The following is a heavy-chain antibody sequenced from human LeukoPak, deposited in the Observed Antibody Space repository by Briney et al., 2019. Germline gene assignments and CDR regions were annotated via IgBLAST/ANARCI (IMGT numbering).Heavy chain of an antibody. Sequence: PGGSLRLSCAASGFTFSSYWMHWVLQAPGKGLVWVSRINSDGSSTSYADSVKGRFTISRDNVKNTLYLQMNSLRAEDTAVYYCARDPEWFFWFDPWGQGTLVTVSS. J-gene: IGHJ5*02. D-gene: IGHD3-3*01. CDR3: ARDPEWFFWFDP. CDR2: INSDGSST. V-gene: IGHV3-74*01. CDR1: GFTFSSYW.